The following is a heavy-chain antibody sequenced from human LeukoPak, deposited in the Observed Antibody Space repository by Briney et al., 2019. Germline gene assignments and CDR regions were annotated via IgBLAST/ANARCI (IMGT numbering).Heavy chain of an antibody. D-gene: IGHD2-2*01. J-gene: IGHJ5*02. V-gene: IGHV3-23*01. CDR3: AKDRHAPGRYCSSITCFPFDL. CDR2: ISGGGKSR. CDR1: GFTFSSYD. Sequence: GGSLRLSCAASGFTFSSYDMSWVRQAPGKGLEWVSVISGGGKSRYYAESVKGRFTISRDNSKSTLYLQMNSLRAEDTAVYYCAKDRHAPGRYCSSITCFPFDLWGQGTLVTVSS.